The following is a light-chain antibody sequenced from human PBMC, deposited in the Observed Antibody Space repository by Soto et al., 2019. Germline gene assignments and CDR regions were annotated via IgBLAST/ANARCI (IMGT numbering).Light chain of an antibody. CDR2: DAS. V-gene: IGKV1-33*01. Sequence: DSQMTQSPSSLSASVGDRVTITCQASQDISIYLNWYQQKPGKAPKILIYDASVLEAGVPSVFSGGGSGTHFTLTISSLQAGDVATSYCHQLDNLPLAFGGGTKVEIK. CDR1: QDISIY. J-gene: IGKJ4*02. CDR3: HQLDNLPLA.